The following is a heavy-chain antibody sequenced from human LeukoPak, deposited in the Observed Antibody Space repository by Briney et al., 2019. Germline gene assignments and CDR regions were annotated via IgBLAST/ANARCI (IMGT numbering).Heavy chain of an antibody. J-gene: IGHJ6*02. D-gene: IGHD3-16*01. CDR1: RFTFSNYV. CDR2: ISGSGRST. V-gene: IGHV3-23*01. CDR3: ARVAGTIRIWPQPFGDGMDV. Sequence: PGGSLRLSCAASRFTFSNYVMSWVRQAPGGGLECVSAISGSGRSTYYADSVKGRFTIFRDNSKNTLYLQMNSLRAEDTALYYCARVAGTIRIWPQPFGDGMDVWGQGTTVTVSS.